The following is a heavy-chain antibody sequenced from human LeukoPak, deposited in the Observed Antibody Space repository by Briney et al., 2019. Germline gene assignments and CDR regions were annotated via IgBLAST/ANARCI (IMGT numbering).Heavy chain of an antibody. CDR3: ARTGTQPAEHYYGSGSYDYYFDY. V-gene: IGHV3-30-3*01. J-gene: IGHJ4*02. D-gene: IGHD3-10*01. Sequence: QPGGSLRLSCAASGFTFSSYAMHWVRQAPGKGLEWVAVISYDGSNKYYADSVKGRFTISRDNSKNTLYLQMNSLRAEDTAVYYCARTGTQPAEHYYGSGSYDYYFDYWGQGTLVTVSS. CDR1: GFTFSSYA. CDR2: ISYDGSNK.